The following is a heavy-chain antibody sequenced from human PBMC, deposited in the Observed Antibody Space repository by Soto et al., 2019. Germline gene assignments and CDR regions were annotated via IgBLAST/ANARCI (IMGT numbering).Heavy chain of an antibody. Sequence: VQLLESGGDLVQPGGSLRLSCAATGLPFSNFAMNWVRQAPGRGLEWVSTIDPIVTVVHYADSVKGRFTISRDNSRNTLYLQMNSLRAEDTAIYYCNSRVSEHFDCWGQGTLVTVSS. CDR1: GLPFSNFA. CDR2: IDPIVTVV. J-gene: IGHJ4*02. CDR3: NSRVSEHFDC. V-gene: IGHV3-23*05. D-gene: IGHD1-1*01.